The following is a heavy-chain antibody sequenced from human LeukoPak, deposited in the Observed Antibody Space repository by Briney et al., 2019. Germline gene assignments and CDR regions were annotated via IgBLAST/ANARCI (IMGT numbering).Heavy chain of an antibody. CDR2: ISSNGGST. CDR3: VKVVGSSYNY. J-gene: IGHJ4*02. CDR1: GFTFSSYA. D-gene: IGHD6-13*01. V-gene: IGHV3-64D*09. Sequence: PGRSLRLSCAASGFTFSSYAMHWVRQAPGKGLEYVSAISSNGGSTYYADSVKGRFTISRDNSKNTLYLQMSSLRAEDTAVYYCVKVVGSSYNYWGQGTLVTVSS.